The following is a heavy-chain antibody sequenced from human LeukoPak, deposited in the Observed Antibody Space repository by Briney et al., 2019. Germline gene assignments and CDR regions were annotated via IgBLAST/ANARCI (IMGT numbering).Heavy chain of an antibody. V-gene: IGHV1-2*02. Sequence: ASVKVSCKASGYTFTDYYIHWVRQAPGQGLEWMGWINPNSGGTNHAQKFQGRVTMTRDTSISTAYMEMSRLRSDDTAVYYCARDVSAGGTNWFDPWGQGTLVTVSS. J-gene: IGHJ5*02. D-gene: IGHD3-16*01. CDR1: GYTFTDYY. CDR2: INPNSGGT. CDR3: ARDVSAGGTNWFDP.